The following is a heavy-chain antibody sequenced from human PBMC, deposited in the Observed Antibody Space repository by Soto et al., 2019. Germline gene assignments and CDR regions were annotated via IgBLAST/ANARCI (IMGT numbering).Heavy chain of an antibody. CDR1: GGTFSSYA. CDR3: ARGKKVLRFLEWLPDAFDI. Sequence: GASVKVSCKASGGTFSSYAISWVRQAPGQGLEWMGGIIPIFGTANYAQKFQGRVTITADESTSTAYMELSSLRSEDTAVYYCARGKKVLRFLEWLPDAFDIWGQGTMVTVSS. V-gene: IGHV1-69*13. CDR2: IIPIFGTA. J-gene: IGHJ3*02. D-gene: IGHD3-3*01.